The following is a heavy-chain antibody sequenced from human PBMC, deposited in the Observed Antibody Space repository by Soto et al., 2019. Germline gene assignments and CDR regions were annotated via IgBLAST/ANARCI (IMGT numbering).Heavy chain of an antibody. CDR2: ISGSGGST. CDR1: GFTFSSYA. D-gene: IGHD3-16*01. V-gene: IGHV3-23*01. CDR3: AKGHVITFGGEAFDI. Sequence: WGSLRLSFAASGFTFSSYAMSWVRPAPGKGLEWVSAISGSGGSTYYADSVKGRFTISRDNSKNTLYLQMNSLRAEDTAVYYCAKGHVITFGGEAFDIWGQGTMVTVSS. J-gene: IGHJ3*02.